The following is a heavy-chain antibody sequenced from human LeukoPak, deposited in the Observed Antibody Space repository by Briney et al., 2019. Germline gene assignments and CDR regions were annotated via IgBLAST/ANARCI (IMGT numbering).Heavy chain of an antibody. CDR2: IYYSGST. Sequence: SETLSLTCTVSGGSISSSSYYWGWIRQPPGKGLEWIGSIYYSGSTYYNPSLKSRVTISVDTSKNQFSLKLSSVTAADTAVYYCARDNGYYGSGSYRGGFDYWGQGTLVTVSS. CDR3: ARDNGYYGSGSYRGGFDY. D-gene: IGHD3-10*01. CDR1: GGSISSSSYY. J-gene: IGHJ4*02. V-gene: IGHV4-39*07.